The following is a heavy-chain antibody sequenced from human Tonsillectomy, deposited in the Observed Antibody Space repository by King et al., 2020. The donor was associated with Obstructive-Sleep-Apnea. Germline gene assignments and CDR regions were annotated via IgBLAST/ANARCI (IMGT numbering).Heavy chain of an antibody. J-gene: IGHJ4*02. V-gene: IGHV3-20*01. Sequence: VQLVESGGGVVRPGGSLRLSCAASGFTFDDYGMSWVRQAPGKGLEWVSCINWNGGSKGYADSVKDRVTISRDNAKNSLYMQMNSLSAEDTALYHCARDPDGAAAGTGWYFDYWGQGTLVTVSS. CDR2: INWNGGSK. D-gene: IGHD6-13*01. CDR3: ARDPDGAAAGTGWYFDY. CDR1: GFTFDDYG.